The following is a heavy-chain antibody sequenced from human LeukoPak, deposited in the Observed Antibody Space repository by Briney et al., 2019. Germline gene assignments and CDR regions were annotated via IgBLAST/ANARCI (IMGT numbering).Heavy chain of an antibody. J-gene: IGHJ3*02. V-gene: IGHV4-38-2*02. CDR2: IYHSGST. CDR3: ARVLVGFGAFDAFDI. D-gene: IGHD3-10*01. CDR1: GYSISSGYY. Sequence: SETLSLTCTVSGYSISSGYYWGWIRQPPGTGLEWIGSIYHSGSTYYNPSLKSRVTISVDTSKNQFSLKLSSVTAADMAVYYCARVLVGFGAFDAFDIWGQGTMVTVSS.